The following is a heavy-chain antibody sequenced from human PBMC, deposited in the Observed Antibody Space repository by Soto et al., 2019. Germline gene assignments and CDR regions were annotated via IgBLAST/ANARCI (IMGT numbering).Heavy chain of an antibody. Sequence: GSLRLSCAASGFTLSDYGMSWVRQAPGKGLEWVSGVSGSGDSGTGDRTYYAGSVKGRFTISRDNSKNTLYLQMNSLRVEDTAVYYCAKDEKGVIADYFDCWGQGTLVTVSS. CDR3: AKDEKGVIADYFDC. V-gene: IGHV3-23*01. CDR1: GFTLSDYG. CDR2: VSGSGDSGTGDRT. J-gene: IGHJ4*02. D-gene: IGHD3-10*01.